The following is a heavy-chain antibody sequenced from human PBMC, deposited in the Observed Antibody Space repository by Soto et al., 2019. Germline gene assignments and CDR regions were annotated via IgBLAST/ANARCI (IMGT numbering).Heavy chain of an antibody. Sequence: QITLKESGPTLVKPTQTLTLTCTFSGFSLSTSGVGVGWIRQPPGKALEWLAVIYWDDSKNYSPSLESRLTITEDTSKSPVVLTMTNMDPVDTATYYCAHKGYGDYPIVYWGQGTLVTVSS. V-gene: IGHV2-5*02. CDR2: IYWDDSK. J-gene: IGHJ4*02. D-gene: IGHD4-17*01. CDR3: AHKGYGDYPIVY. CDR1: GFSLSTSGVG.